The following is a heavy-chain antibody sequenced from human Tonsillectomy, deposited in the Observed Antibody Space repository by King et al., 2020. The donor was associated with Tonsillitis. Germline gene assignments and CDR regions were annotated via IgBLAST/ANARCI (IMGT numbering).Heavy chain of an antibody. Sequence: QLQESGPGLVKPSGTLSLTCTVAGGPISSSLYYWGWIRQPPGKGLEWIGSIYYSGITYYNPSLKSRVTISVDTSKNQFSLKLSSVTAADTAVYYCARHWDGYFFDYWGQGTLVTVSS. CDR3: ARHWDGYFFDY. V-gene: IGHV4-39*01. D-gene: IGHD3-22*01. CDR2: IYYSGIT. J-gene: IGHJ4*02. CDR1: GGPISSSLYY.